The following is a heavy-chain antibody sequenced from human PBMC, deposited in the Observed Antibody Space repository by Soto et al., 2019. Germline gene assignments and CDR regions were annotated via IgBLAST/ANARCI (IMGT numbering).Heavy chain of an antibody. J-gene: IGHJ6*03. D-gene: IGHD4-17*01. V-gene: IGHV3-21*01. Sequence: GGSLRLSCAASGFTFSSYAMSWVRQAPGKGLEWVSSISSSSSNTYHADSVKGRFTISRDNAKNSLYLQMNSLRAEDTAVYYCARDHDYGDPHYYYYMDVWGKGTTVTVSS. CDR2: ISSSSSNT. CDR1: GFTFSSYA. CDR3: ARDHDYGDPHYYYYMDV.